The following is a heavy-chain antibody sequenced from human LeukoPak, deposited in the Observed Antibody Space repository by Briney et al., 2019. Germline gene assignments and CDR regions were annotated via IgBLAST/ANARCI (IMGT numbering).Heavy chain of an antibody. CDR3: AKDQYSSSWGQNNDY. V-gene: IGHV3-30-3*01. Sequence: GRSLRLSCAASGFTFSSYAMHWARQAPGKGLEWVAVISYDGSNKYYADSVKGRFTISRDNSKNTLYLQMNSLRAEDTAVYYCAKDQYSSSWGQNNDYWGQGTLVTVSS. CDR1: GFTFSSYA. D-gene: IGHD6-13*01. CDR2: ISYDGSNK. J-gene: IGHJ4*02.